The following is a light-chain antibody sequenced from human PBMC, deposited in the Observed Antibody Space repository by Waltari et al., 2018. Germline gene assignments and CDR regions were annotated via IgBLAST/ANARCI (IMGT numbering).Light chain of an antibody. CDR2: EVS. CDR3: CSYAGSRTYV. J-gene: IGLJ1*01. CDR1: SSDVGNFNL. V-gene: IGLV2-23*02. Sequence: QSALTQPASVSGSPGQSITISCTGTSSDVGNFNLVSWYQQHPGKVPKLLIYEVSKRPSGVSSQFSGSKSGNTASLTISGLRAEDEADYYCCSYAGSRTYVFGTGTKVTVL.